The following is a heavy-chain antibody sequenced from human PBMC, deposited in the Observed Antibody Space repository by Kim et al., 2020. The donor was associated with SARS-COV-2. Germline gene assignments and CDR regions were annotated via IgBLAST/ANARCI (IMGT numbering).Heavy chain of an antibody. V-gene: IGHV6-1*01. Sequence: SQTLSLTCAISGDSVSSNSAAWNWIRQSPSRGLEWLGRTYYRSKWYNDYAVSVKSRITINPDTSKNQFSLQLNSVTPEDTAVYYCARDPYYGSGSNPHNYYYNGMDVWGQGTTVTVSS. CDR3: ARDPYYGSGSNPHNYYYNGMDV. CDR1: GDSVSSNSAA. J-gene: IGHJ6*02. CDR2: TYYRSKWYN. D-gene: IGHD3-10*01.